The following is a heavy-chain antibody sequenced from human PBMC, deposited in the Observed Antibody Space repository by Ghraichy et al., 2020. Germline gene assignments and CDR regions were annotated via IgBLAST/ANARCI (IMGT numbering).Heavy chain of an antibody. J-gene: IGHJ6*03. CDR1: GGSFSGYY. V-gene: IGHV4-34*01. CDR3: ARERGVYCSSTSCYTPYYYYYYMDV. CDR2: INHSGST. Sequence: SETLSLTCAVYGGSFSGYYWSWIRQPPGKGLEWIGEINHSGSTNYNPSLKSRVTISVDTSKNQFSLKLSSVTAADTAVYYCARERGVYCSSTSCYTPYYYYYYMDVWGKGTTVTVSS. D-gene: IGHD2-2*02.